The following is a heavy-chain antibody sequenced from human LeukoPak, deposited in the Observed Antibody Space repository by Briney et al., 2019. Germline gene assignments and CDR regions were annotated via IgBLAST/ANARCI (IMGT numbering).Heavy chain of an antibody. D-gene: IGHD3-10*01. CDR3: ARGGMVRGVRLDYMDV. Sequence: ASVKVSCKASGYTFTGYYMHWVRQAPGQGLEWMGWINPNSGGTNYAQKFQGRVTMTRDTSISTAYMELSRLRSDDTAVYYCARGGMVRGVRLDYMDVWGKGTTVTVSS. CDR2: INPNSGGT. J-gene: IGHJ6*03. CDR1: GYTFTGYY. V-gene: IGHV1-2*02.